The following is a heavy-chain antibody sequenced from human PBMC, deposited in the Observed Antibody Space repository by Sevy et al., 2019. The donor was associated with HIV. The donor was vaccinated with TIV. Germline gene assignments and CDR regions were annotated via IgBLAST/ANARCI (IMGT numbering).Heavy chain of an antibody. J-gene: IGHJ4*02. D-gene: IGHD1-26*01. Sequence: SETLSLTCTVSGDSISSGGYYWSWIRQRPGKGLEWIGYIYYSGTTYYNASLKSRLTISLDTSKNHFSLKMSSVTDADTAVYFCARSKQVATRYYFVCWGQGTLVSDSS. CDR1: GDSISSGGYY. CDR3: ARSKQVATRYYFVC. CDR2: IYYSGTT. V-gene: IGHV4-31*03.